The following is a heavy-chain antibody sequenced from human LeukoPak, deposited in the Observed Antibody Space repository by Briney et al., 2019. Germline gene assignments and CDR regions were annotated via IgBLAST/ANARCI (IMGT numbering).Heavy chain of an antibody. V-gene: IGHV1-69*04. CDR3: PRDLGYYDRRGYPYYFAY. J-gene: IGHJ4*02. CDR1: GGTFSSYA. Sequence: AASVTVSFKASGGTFSSYAISWVRPAPGQGLEWMGRIIPILGIANYAQKFQGRVTITADKSTSTAYMELSSQTSEDTAVYACPRDLGYYDRRGYPYYFAYWGQGTRVTGPS. D-gene: IGHD3-22*01. CDR2: IIPILGIA.